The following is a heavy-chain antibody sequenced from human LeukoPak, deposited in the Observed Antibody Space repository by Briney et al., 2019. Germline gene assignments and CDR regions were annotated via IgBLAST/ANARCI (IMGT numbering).Heavy chain of an antibody. D-gene: IGHD2-2*01. V-gene: IGHV3-21*01. CDR3: ARDSGYCSSTSCYGVGDFDY. CDR2: ISSSSSYI. J-gene: IGHJ4*02. CDR1: GFTFSSYS. Sequence: GGSLRLSCAASGFTFSSYSMNWVRQAPGKGLEWVSSISSSSSYIYYADSVKGRFTISRDNAKNSLYLQVNSLRAEDTAVYYCARDSGYCSSTSCYGVGDFDYWGRGTLVTVSS.